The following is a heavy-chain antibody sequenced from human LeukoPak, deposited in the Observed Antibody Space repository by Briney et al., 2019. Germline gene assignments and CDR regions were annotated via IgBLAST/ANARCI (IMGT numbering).Heavy chain of an antibody. CDR2: IRYDGGNK. Sequence: GGSLRLSCAASGFTFSSYGMHWVRQATGKGLEWVAFIRYDGGNKYYADSVKGRFTISRDNSKNTLYLQMNSLRAEDTAVYYCAKDRVNCSSTSCYSVGGNFDYWGQGTLVTVSS. CDR1: GFTFSSYG. CDR3: AKDRVNCSSTSCYSVGGNFDY. J-gene: IGHJ4*02. V-gene: IGHV3-30*02. D-gene: IGHD2-2*01.